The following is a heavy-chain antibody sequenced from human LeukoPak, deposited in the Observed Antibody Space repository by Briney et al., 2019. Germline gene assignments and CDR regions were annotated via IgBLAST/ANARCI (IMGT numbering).Heavy chain of an antibody. V-gene: IGHV3-48*03. D-gene: IGHD2-15*01. J-gene: IGHJ3*02. CDR1: GFTFSSYE. CDR2: ISSSGSTI. CDR3: ARDCAGSCYALVTDAFDI. Sequence: GGSLRLSCAASGFTFSSYEMNWVRQAPGKGLEWVSYISSSGSTIYYADSVKGRFTISRDNAKNSLYLQMNSLRAEDTAVYYCARDCAGSCYALVTDAFDIWGQGTMVTVSS.